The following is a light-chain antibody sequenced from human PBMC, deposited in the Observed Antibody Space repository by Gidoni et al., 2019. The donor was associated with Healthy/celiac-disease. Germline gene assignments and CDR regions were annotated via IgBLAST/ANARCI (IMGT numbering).Light chain of an antibody. V-gene: IGKV1-9*01. CDR3: QQLNSYPLT. CDR1: QGISSY. Sequence: IQLTQSPSSLSASVGDRVTITCRARQGISSYLAWYQQEPGKAPKLLIYAASTLQSGVPSRFSGSGSGTDFTLTISSLQPEDFATYYCQQLNSYPLTFGGGTKVEIK. CDR2: AAS. J-gene: IGKJ4*01.